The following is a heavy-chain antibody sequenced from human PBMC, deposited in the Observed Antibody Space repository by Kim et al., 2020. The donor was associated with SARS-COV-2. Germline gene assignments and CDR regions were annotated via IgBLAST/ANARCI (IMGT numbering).Heavy chain of an antibody. CDR3: ARVVGPRETNAFDI. V-gene: IGHV3-53*01. D-gene: IGHD2-15*01. Sequence: ADSVKGRLTISRDNAKNTLYLQMNRLRAEDTAVYYCARVVGPRETNAFDIWDQGTMVTVSS. J-gene: IGHJ3*02.